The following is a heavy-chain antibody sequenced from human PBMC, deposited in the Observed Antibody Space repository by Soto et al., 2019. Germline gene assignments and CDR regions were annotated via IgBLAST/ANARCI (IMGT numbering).Heavy chain of an antibody. D-gene: IGHD3-16*01. V-gene: IGHV3-23*01. CDR3: AKWGPKASPNDY. CDR2: VDTSGGYT. J-gene: IGHJ4*01. CDR1: GFTFSSYA. Sequence: GGSLRLSCAASGFTFSSYAMSWVRQAPGKGLEWVSSVDTSGGYTYYADSVKGQFTISRDNSKNTLHLQMNSLRAEDTAVYYCAKWGPKASPNDYWGQGTLVTVSS.